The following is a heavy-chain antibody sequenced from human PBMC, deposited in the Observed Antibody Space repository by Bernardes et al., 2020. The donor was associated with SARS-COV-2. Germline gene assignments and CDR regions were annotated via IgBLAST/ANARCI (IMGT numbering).Heavy chain of an antibody. J-gene: IGHJ4*02. CDR3: ARDRFMTTATLIDY. CDR2: IWYDGSNK. Sequence: GSLRLSCAASGFTFSSYGMHWVRQAPGKGLEWVAVIWYDGSNKYYADSVKGRFTISRDNSKNTLYLQMNSLRAEDTAVYYCARDRFMTTATLIDYWGQGTLVTVSS. D-gene: IGHD4-17*01. V-gene: IGHV3-33*01. CDR1: GFTFSSYG.